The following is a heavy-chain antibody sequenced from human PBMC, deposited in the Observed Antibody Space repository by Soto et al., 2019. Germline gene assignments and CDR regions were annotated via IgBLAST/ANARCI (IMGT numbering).Heavy chain of an antibody. V-gene: IGHV4-59*08. Sequence: XXTLSLPFTVSGGSISSYYWRWILQPPGKGLEWIGYIYYSGSTNYNPSLKSRVTISVDTSKNQFSLKLSSVTAADTAVYYCARQTTVSYNWFDPWGQGTLVTVPS. CDR3: ARQTTVSYNWFDP. CDR1: GGSISSYY. CDR2: IYYSGST. J-gene: IGHJ5*02. D-gene: IGHD4-17*01.